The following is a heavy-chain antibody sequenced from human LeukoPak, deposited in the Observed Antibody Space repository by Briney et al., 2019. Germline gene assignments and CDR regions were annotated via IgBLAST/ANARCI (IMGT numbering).Heavy chain of an antibody. CDR2: ISYDGSNK. Sequence: GGSLRLSCAASGFTFSSYAMHWVRQAPGKGLEWVAVISYDGSNKYYADSVRGRFTISRDNSKNTLYLQMNSLRAEDTAVYYCAKLPLWGQGTLVTVSS. J-gene: IGHJ4*02. V-gene: IGHV3-30*18. CDR3: AKLPL. CDR1: GFTFSSYA.